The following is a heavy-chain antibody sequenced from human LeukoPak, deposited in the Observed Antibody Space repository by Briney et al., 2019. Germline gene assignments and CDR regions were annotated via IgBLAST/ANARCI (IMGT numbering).Heavy chain of an antibody. CDR1: GYTFTGYY. CDR2: INPNSGGT. D-gene: IGHD6-19*01. V-gene: IGHV1-2*02. J-gene: IGHJ6*02. Sequence: ASVKVSCKASGYTFTGYYMHWVRQAPGQGLAWMGWINPNSGGTNYAQKFQGRVTMTRDTSISTAYMELSRLRSDDTAVYYCASSRIAVAGTSYYGMDVWGQGTTVTVSS. CDR3: ASSRIAVAGTSYYGMDV.